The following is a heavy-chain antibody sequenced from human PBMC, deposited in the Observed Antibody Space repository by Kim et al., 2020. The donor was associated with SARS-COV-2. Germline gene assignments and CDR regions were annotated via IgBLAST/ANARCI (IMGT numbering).Heavy chain of an antibody. CDR2: ISWNSGSI. Sequence: GGSLRLSCAASGFTFDDYAMHWVRQAPGKGLEWVSGISWNSGSIGSADSVKGRFTISRDNAKNSLYLQMNSLRAEDTALYYCATIPVGFYYGMDVWGQGT. D-gene: IGHD3-10*01. CDR1: GFTFDDYA. CDR3: ATIPVGFYYGMDV. V-gene: IGHV3-9*01. J-gene: IGHJ6*02.